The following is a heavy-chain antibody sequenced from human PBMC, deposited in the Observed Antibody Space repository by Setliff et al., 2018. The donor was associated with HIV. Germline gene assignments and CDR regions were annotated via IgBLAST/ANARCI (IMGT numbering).Heavy chain of an antibody. D-gene: IGHD6-19*01. CDR2: IIPIFGTA. Sequence: GASVKVSCKASGGTFSSYAISWVRQAPGQGLEWMGGIIPIFGTANYAQKFQGRVTMTEDTSTDTAYMELRSLRSEDTAVYYCSTSPRGLGVAATGRRYLHHWGQGTLVTVSS. CDR3: STSPRGLGVAATGRRYLHH. J-gene: IGHJ1*01. CDR1: GGTFSSYA. V-gene: IGHV1-69*06.